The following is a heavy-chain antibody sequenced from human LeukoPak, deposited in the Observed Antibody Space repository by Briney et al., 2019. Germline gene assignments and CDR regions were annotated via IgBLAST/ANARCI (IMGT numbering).Heavy chain of an antibody. Sequence: SETLTLTCAVFGDSFSGYYWSWIRQPLGKGLEWIGEVFHSGSTKYYPSLKSRVTISVDTSKNQFSLKLSSVTAADTALYYCARGKISNWFTGYFDPWGQGTLVTVSS. D-gene: IGHD1-20*01. CDR2: VFHSGST. J-gene: IGHJ5*02. CDR3: ARGKISNWFTGYFDP. V-gene: IGHV4-34*01. CDR1: GDSFSGYY.